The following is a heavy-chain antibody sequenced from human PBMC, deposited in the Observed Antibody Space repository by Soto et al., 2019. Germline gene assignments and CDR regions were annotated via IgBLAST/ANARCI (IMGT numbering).Heavy chain of an antibody. V-gene: IGHV4-31*11. J-gene: IGHJ4*02. CDR3: ASRPPTSSVYNGVFAY. D-gene: IGHD5-12*01. Sequence: SETLSLTCAVSGGSISSGGYSWSWIRQPPGKGLEWIGYISYSGSTDYNPPLKSRVTISVDTSKSQFSLRLSSVTAADTAVYYCASRPPTSSVYNGVFAYWGQGALATVSS. CDR1: GGSISSGGYS. CDR2: ISYSGST.